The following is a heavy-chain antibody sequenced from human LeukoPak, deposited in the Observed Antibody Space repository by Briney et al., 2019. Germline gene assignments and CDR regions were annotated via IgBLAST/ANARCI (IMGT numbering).Heavy chain of an antibody. CDR2: IGISSGPL. J-gene: IGHJ4*02. D-gene: IGHD3-10*01. Sequence: GGSLRLSCAASGFTFNNYAMNWVRQTPGGRLEWVTFIGISSGPLLYADSVKGRFTISRDNAKASVYLQMNRLRAEDTAVYYCARAKGYTSSYSFDYWGQGILVTVSS. CDR1: GFTFNNYA. CDR3: ARAKGYTSSYSFDY. V-gene: IGHV3-48*04.